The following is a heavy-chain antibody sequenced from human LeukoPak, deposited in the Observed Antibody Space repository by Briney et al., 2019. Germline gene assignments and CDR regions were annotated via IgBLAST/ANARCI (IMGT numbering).Heavy chain of an antibody. CDR3: TALDV. CDR2: IRRKTNSYAT. J-gene: IGHJ6*02. CDR1: GFTLSGSV. V-gene: IGHV3-73*01. Sequence: PGGSRGLSFEPSGFTLSGSVMHWVRRPSGKGLEWVGRIRRKTNSYATAYDASVKGRFTISRDDPKNTAYLQMNGLKTEDTAVYYCTALDVWGQGTTVTVSS.